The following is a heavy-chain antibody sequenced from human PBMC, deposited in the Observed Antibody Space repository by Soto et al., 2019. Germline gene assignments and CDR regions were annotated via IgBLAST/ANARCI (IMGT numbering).Heavy chain of an antibody. Sequence: EVQLVESGGGLVQPGGSLKISCSASGFTFSTSWMSWVRQAPGKGLEWVANIKQDGSEEYYVESVKGRFTVSRDNAKNSLYLQMNSLRVEDTAVYFCARGPRHSDAYWGLGTLVTVSS. CDR1: GFTFSTSW. V-gene: IGHV3-7*05. CDR2: IKQDGSEE. J-gene: IGHJ4*02. CDR3: ARGPRHSDAY. D-gene: IGHD5-18*01.